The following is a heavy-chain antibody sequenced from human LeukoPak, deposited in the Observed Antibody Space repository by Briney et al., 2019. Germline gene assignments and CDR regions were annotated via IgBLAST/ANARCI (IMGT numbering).Heavy chain of an antibody. CDR2: IYHSGST. CDR3: ARDWLGSGSYYIPRFDP. J-gene: IGHJ5*02. V-gene: IGHV4-38-2*02. D-gene: IGHD3-10*01. CDR1: GYSISSGYY. Sequence: SETLSLTCTVSGYSISSGYYWGWIRQPPGKGLEWIGSIYHSGSTYYNPSLKSRVTISVDTSKNQFSLKLSSVTAADTAVYYCARDWLGSGSYYIPRFDPWGQGTLVTVSS.